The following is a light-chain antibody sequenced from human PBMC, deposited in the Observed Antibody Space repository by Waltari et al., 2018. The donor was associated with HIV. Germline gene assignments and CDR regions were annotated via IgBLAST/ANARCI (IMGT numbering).Light chain of an antibody. V-gene: IGKV1-NL1*01. CDR3: QQYYTVPYT. J-gene: IGKJ2*01. CDR2: GTS. Sequence: DIQMAQSPSSLSASVGSRVNITCRASHDIRASLALYQLKPGQAPELLVFGTSMLESEVPPRLSGSSSGTTYTLTISSLQPEDSATYYCQQYYTVPYTFGQGTYLEI. CDR1: HDIRAS.